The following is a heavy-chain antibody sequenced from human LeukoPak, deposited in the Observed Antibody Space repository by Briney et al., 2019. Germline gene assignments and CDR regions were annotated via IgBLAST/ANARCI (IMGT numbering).Heavy chain of an antibody. CDR3: ARGDEFMITFGGALDY. V-gene: IGHV4-4*07. Sequence: SETLSLTCTVSGGSISSYYWSWIRQPAGKGLEWIGRIYTSGSTNYNPSLKSRVTMSVDTSKNQFSLKLSSVTAADTAVYYCARGDEFMITFGGALDYWGQGTLVTVSS. CDR2: IYTSGST. D-gene: IGHD3-16*01. CDR1: GGSISSYY. J-gene: IGHJ4*02.